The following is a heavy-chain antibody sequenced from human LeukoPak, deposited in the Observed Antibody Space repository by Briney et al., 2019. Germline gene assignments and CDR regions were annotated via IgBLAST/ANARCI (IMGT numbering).Heavy chain of an antibody. CDR3: AKLVVPAANAADS. D-gene: IGHD2-2*01. Sequence: GGSLRLSCAASGFIFSDYYMSWIRQAPGKGLEWVSYISSSCTTVNYADSVKGRFTPSRDNAKNSLYLQMNSLRAEDTALYYCAKLVVPAANAADSWGQGTMVTVSS. CDR2: ISSSCTTV. CDR1: GFIFSDYY. J-gene: IGHJ4*02. V-gene: IGHV3-11*04.